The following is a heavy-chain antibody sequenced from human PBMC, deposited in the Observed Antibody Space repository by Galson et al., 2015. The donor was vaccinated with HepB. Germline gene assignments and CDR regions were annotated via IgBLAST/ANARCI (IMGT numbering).Heavy chain of an antibody. CDR3: AKDPHQKRLPFSYYFDF. V-gene: IGHV6-1*01. CDR2: TYYRAKWYQ. Sequence: CAISGDSVSSNTAAWNWIRQSPSRGLEWLGRTYYRAKWYQDYAVSVKGRMTINSDTSKNQFSLHLNSVTPEDTAIYYCAKDPHQKRLPFSYYFDFWGQGTLVTVSS. J-gene: IGHJ4*02. CDR1: GDSVSSNTAA. D-gene: IGHD5-12*01.